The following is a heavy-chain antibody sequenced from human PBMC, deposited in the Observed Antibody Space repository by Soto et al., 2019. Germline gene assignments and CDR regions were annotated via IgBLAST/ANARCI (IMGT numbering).Heavy chain of an antibody. J-gene: IGHJ6*02. Sequence: ASVKVSCKVSGYALIALSIHWVRQAPGKGLEWVGGFDPENGKRFYTRKFQGRVTMTEDTSTDTAYMELSSLTSEDTAVYYCATANLNYVMEVWGQGTTVTV. V-gene: IGHV1-24*01. D-gene: IGHD1-1*01. CDR3: ATANLNYVMEV. CDR1: GYALIALS. CDR2: FDPENGKR.